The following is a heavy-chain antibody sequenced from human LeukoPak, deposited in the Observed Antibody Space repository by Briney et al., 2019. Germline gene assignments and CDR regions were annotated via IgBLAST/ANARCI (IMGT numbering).Heavy chain of an antibody. CDR1: GGSISSYY. J-gene: IGHJ3*02. V-gene: IGHV4-59*01. CDR3: ATDSSGWYAFDI. D-gene: IGHD6-19*01. Sequence: SETLSLTCTVSGGSISSYYWSWIRQPPGKGLEWIGYIYYSGSTNYNPSLKSRVTISVDTSKNQFSLKLSSVTAADTAVYYCATDSSGWYAFDIWGQRTMVTVSS. CDR2: IYYSGST.